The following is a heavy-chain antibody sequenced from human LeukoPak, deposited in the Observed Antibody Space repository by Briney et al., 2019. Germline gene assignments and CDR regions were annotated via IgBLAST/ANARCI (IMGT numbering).Heavy chain of an antibody. CDR2: INTNSGGT. V-gene: IGHV1-2*02. CDR1: GYTFTDYY. CDR3: ARDQKRYLNYYYGMDV. J-gene: IGHJ6*02. Sequence: ASVTVSFKASGYTFTDYYMHWVRQAPGQGGEGMGWINTNSGGTNYAQKFQGRVTMTRDTSISTAYIELSGLRSDDTAVYYCARDQKRYLNYYYGMDVWGQGTTVTVSS. D-gene: IGHD3-10*01.